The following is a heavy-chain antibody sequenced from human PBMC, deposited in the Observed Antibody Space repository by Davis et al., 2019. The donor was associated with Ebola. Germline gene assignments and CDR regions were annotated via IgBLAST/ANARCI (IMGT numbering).Heavy chain of an antibody. V-gene: IGHV5-51*01. CDR1: GYSFSSHW. CDR2: IYPGDSDT. CDR3: ARPMVQGDFYYYYGMDV. J-gene: IGHJ6*02. D-gene: IGHD3-10*01. Sequence: GESLKISCQASGYSFSSHWIGWARQMPGKGLEWMGIIYPGDSDTRYSPAFQGQVTISADKSISTAYLQWSSLKASDTAMYYCARPMVQGDFYYYYGMDVWGQGTTVTVSS.